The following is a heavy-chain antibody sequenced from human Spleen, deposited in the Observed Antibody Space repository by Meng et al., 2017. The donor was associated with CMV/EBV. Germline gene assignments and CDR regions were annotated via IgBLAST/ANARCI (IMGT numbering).Heavy chain of an antibody. Sequence: FNGYNMHWGRQAPGQGLEWMGWINPNSGGTNYAQKFQGRVTVTRDTSISTAYMELSRLRSDDTAVYYCARAERIYCSSAACYLDWFDPWGQGTLVTVSS. J-gene: IGHJ5*02. CDR2: INPNSGGT. CDR3: ARAERIYCSSAACYLDWFDP. V-gene: IGHV1-2*02. CDR1: FNGYN. D-gene: IGHD2-2*01.